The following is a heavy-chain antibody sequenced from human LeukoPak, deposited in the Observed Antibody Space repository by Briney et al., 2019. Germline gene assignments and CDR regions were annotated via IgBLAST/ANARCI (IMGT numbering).Heavy chain of an antibody. D-gene: IGHD1-26*01. J-gene: IGHJ4*02. CDR3: AKDSQSIVGASFDY. CDR2: ISYDGSNK. Sequence: GGSLRLSCAASGFTFSRYAMHWVRQAPGKGLEWVAVISYDGSNKYYADSVKGRFTISRDNSKNTLYLQMNSLRAEDTAVYYCAKDSQSIVGASFDYWGQGTLVTVSS. V-gene: IGHV3-30*04. CDR1: GFTFSRYA.